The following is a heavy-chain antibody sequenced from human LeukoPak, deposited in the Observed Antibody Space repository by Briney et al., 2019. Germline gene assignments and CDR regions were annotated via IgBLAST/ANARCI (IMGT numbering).Heavy chain of an antibody. Sequence: GGSLRLSCAASGFTFSSYAMSWVRQAPGKGPEWVSAISGSGGSTYYADSVKGRFTISRDSSKDTLYLLMNSLRGEDTAVYYCAKGSSDFVSWGQGTLVTVSS. V-gene: IGHV3-23*01. CDR2: ISGSGGST. J-gene: IGHJ4*02. CDR1: GFTFSSYA. CDR3: AKGSSDFVS.